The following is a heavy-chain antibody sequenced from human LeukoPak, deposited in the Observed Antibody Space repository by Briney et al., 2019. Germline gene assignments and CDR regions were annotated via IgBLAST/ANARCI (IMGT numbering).Heavy chain of an antibody. CDR2: ISSSSSYI. CDR3: ARKRSRKQQLVPPDY. J-gene: IGHJ4*02. V-gene: IGHV3-21*01. Sequence: PGGSLRLSCAASGFTFSSYSMNWVRQAPGKGLEWVSSISSSSSYIYYADSVKGRFTISRDNAKNSLYLQMNSLRAEDTAVYYCARKRSRKQQLVPPDYWGQGTLVTVSS. D-gene: IGHD6-13*01. CDR1: GFTFSSYS.